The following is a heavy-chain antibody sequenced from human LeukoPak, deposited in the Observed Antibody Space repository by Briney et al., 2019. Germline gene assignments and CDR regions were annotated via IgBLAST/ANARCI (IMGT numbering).Heavy chain of an antibody. CDR2: IWYDGSHK. CDR1: GFTFSSYG. CDR3: ARDNVATTLDY. V-gene: IGHV3-33*01. D-gene: IGHD5-24*01. Sequence: PGRSLRLSCAASGFTFSSYGMHWVRQAPGKGLEWVAVIWYDGSHKYYADSVKGRFTITRDNSKNTLYLQMNSLRAEDTAVYYCARDNVATTLDYWGQGTLVTVSS. J-gene: IGHJ4*02.